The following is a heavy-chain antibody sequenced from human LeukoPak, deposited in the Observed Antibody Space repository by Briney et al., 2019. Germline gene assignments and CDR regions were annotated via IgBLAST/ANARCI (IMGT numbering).Heavy chain of an antibody. J-gene: IGHJ6*02. D-gene: IGHD5-24*01. CDR1: GCTFTGYY. CDR3: ARDRMDYYGMDV. V-gene: IGHV1-2*02. CDR2: NNPNSGGT. Sequence: ASVKVSCKASGCTFTGYYMHWVRQAPGQGLEWMGWNNPNSGGTNYAQKFQGRVTMTRDTSISTAYMELSRLRSDDTAVYYCARDRMDYYGMDVWGQGTTVTVSS.